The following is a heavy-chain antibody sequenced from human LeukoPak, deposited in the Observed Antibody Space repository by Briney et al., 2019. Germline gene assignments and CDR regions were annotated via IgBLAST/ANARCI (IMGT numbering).Heavy chain of an antibody. CDR1: GVTLSSYA. J-gene: IGHJ4*02. CDR3: AKDQRPYYYDSSGYPTGFDY. CDR2: ISGSGGST. Sequence: PGGSLRLSCAASGVTLSSYAMNWVRQAPGKGLEWVSAISGSGGSTYYADSVKGRFTISRDKSKKTLYLQMNSLRADDAAVYYCAKDQRPYYYDSSGYPTGFDYWGQGTLVTVSS. V-gene: IGHV3-23*01. D-gene: IGHD3-22*01.